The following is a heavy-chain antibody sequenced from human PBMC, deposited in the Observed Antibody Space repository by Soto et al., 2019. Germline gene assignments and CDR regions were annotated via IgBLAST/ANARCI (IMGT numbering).Heavy chain of an antibody. Sequence: GGSLRLSCAASGFTFSNAWMSLVRQSPGKGLEWVGRIKSKTDGGTTDYAAPVKGRFTISRDDSKNTLYLQMNSLKTEDKAVYYCTTDGWTAGYVDYWGQGTLVTVSS. D-gene: IGHD6-19*01. CDR3: TTDGWTAGYVDY. CDR2: IKSKTDGGTT. V-gene: IGHV3-15*01. CDR1: GFTFSNAW. J-gene: IGHJ4*02.